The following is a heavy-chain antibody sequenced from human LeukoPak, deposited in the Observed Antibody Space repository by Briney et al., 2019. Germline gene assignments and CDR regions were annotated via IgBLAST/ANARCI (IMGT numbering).Heavy chain of an antibody. D-gene: IGHD2-2*01. CDR1: RFTFSSYS. CDR3: AKDIDDIVVVPAAEFVY. Sequence: PGGSLRLSCAASRFTFSSYSMNWVRQAPGKGLEWVSSISSSSSYIYYADSVKGRFTISRDNSKNTLYLQMNSLRAEDTAVYYCAKDIDDIVVVPAAEFVYWGQGTLVTVSS. CDR2: ISSSSSYI. J-gene: IGHJ4*02. V-gene: IGHV3-21*01.